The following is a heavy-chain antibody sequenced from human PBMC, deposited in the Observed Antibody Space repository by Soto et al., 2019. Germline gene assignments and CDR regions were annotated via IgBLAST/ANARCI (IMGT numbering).Heavy chain of an antibody. D-gene: IGHD1-1*01. J-gene: IGHJ5*02. CDR2: VSGGSGVT. V-gene: IGHV3-23*01. CDR3: TRWNGYGDL. Sequence: EMQLLESGGGLVQPGGSLRLSCVVSGFSVSTYGVTWVRQAPGKGLEWVCGVSGGSGVTHYTDSVKGRFTISGDDSKNTVYLQMHSLRGEDTAVYYGTRWNGYGDLWGQGTLVTVSS. CDR1: GFSVSTYG.